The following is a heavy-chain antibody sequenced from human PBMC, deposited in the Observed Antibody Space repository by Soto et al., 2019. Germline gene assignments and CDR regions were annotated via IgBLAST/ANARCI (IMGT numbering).Heavy chain of an antibody. J-gene: IGHJ4*02. CDR2: IYYSGST. D-gene: IGHD3-10*01. Sequence: ASETLSLTCTVSGGSISSSSYYWGWIRQPPGKGLEWIGSIYYSGSTYYNPSLKSRVTISVDTSKNQFSLKLSSVTAADTAVYYCARLGSGGYFGLLDYWGQGTLVTVS. V-gene: IGHV4-39*01. CDR3: ARLGSGGYFGLLDY. CDR1: GGSISSSSYY.